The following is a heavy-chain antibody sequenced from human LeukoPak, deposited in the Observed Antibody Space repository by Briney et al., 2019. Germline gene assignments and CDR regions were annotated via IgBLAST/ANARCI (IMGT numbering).Heavy chain of an antibody. Sequence: PGGSLRLSCAASGFTFSNYALTWVRQAPGKGLEWVSPISGSGGSTYYADSVKGRFTISRDNSKNTLYLQMNSLRAEDTAVYYCAKGIAVGPAPYYFDYWGQGTLVTVSS. CDR2: ISGSGGST. J-gene: IGHJ4*02. CDR3: AKGIAVGPAPYYFDY. D-gene: IGHD6-19*01. CDR1: GFTFSNYA. V-gene: IGHV3-23*01.